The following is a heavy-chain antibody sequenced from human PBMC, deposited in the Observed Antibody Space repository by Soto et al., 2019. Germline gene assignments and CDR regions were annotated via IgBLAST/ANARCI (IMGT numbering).Heavy chain of an antibody. CDR1: GYTLTELS. Sequence: QVQLVQSGAEVKKPGASVKVSCKVSGYTLTELSMHWVRQAPGKGLEWMGGFDPEDGETIYAQKFQGRVTMTEDTSTETAYMELSSLRSEDTAVYYCVTGIVGASTFPRGMDVWGQGTTVTVSS. J-gene: IGHJ6*02. D-gene: IGHD1-26*01. CDR2: FDPEDGET. CDR3: VTGIVGASTFPRGMDV. V-gene: IGHV1-24*01.